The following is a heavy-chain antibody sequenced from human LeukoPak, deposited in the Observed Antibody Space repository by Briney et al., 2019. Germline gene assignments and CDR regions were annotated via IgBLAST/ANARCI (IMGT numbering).Heavy chain of an antibody. J-gene: IGHJ4*02. Sequence: ASLKVSCKASRYTFTRYAMNWVPQAPAHGLAWMGWIKTNTGNPTYAQSFTGRFVFYLATYFSTASLQIRSLTAEDTPVYYCARERLYRWVGEAYDCDYWGEGTRVSVS. CDR2: IKTNTGNP. CDR3: ARERLYRWVGEAYDCDY. V-gene: IGHV7-4-1*01. D-gene: IGHD3-10*01. CDR1: RYTFTRYA.